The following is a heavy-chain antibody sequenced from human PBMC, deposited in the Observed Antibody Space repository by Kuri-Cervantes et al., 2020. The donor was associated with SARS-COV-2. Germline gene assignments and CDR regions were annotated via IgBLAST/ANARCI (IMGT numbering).Heavy chain of an antibody. J-gene: IGHJ4*02. CDR1: GFTFSNNW. CDR3: ARDLGYCTNTNCYTRLDS. CDR2: IKQDGGET. Sequence: GGSLRLSCAASGFTFSNNWMSWVRQAPGKGLEWVAHIKQDGGETYYVDSVKGRFSISRDDAKNSLFLQMNNLRAEDTAVYFCARDLGYCTNTNCYTRLDSWGQGTLVTSPQ. V-gene: IGHV3-7*03. D-gene: IGHD2-2*02.